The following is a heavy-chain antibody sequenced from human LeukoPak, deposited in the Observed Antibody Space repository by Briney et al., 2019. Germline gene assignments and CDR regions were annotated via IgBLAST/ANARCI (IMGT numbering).Heavy chain of an antibody. V-gene: IGHV3-64*04. J-gene: IGHJ4*02. CDR3: AKDRIAAAGMGALVF. D-gene: IGHD6-13*01. Sequence: GGSLRLSCSASGFTFSSYAMHWVRQAPGKGLEYVSVISSNGGSTYYADPVKGRFTISRDNSKNTLYLQMNSLRAEDTAVYYCAKDRIAAAGMGALVFWGQGTLVTVSS. CDR1: GFTFSSYA. CDR2: ISSNGGST.